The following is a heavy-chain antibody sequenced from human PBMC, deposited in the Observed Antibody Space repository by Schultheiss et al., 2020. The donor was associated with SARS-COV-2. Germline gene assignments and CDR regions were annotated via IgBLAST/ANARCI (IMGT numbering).Heavy chain of an antibody. CDR1: GFTFSSYG. CDR3: ATQRYCPGGVCLWGNDY. J-gene: IGHJ4*02. D-gene: IGHD2-8*02. Sequence: GSLRLSCAACGFTFSSYGMHWVRQAPGEGLVWVSRINEDGSHTSYADSVQGRFTISRDSAKNSLYLQMNSLRAEDTAVYFCATQRYCPGGVCLWGNDYWGQGTLVTVSS. CDR2: INEDGSHT. V-gene: IGHV3-74*01.